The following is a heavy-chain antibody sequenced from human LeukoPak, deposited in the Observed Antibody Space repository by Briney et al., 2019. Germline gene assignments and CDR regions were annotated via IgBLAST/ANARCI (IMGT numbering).Heavy chain of an antibody. Sequence: GGSLRLSCAASGFTFDDYAMHWVRQAPGKGLEWVSGISWNSGSIGYADSVKGRFTISRDNAKNSLYLQMNSLRAEDTALYYCAKSVRADIAALFDYWGQGTLVTVSS. D-gene: IGHD6-6*01. CDR2: ISWNSGSI. J-gene: IGHJ4*02. CDR3: AKSVRADIAALFDY. CDR1: GFTFDDYA. V-gene: IGHV3-9*01.